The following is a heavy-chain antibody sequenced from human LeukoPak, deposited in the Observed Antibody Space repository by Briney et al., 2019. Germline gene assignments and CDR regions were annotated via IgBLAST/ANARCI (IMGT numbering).Heavy chain of an antibody. J-gene: IGHJ4*02. CDR3: AGHHPRNTVDF. V-gene: IGHV4-59*08. CDR1: GGSISSYY. Sequence: SETLSLTCTVSGGSISSYYWSWIRQPPGKGLEWIAYISDIGSINYNPSLRSRVTISLDTSKNQLSLKLRSVTAADTAVYYCAGHHPRNTVDFWGQGTLVTVSS. D-gene: IGHD2/OR15-2a*01. CDR2: ISDIGSI.